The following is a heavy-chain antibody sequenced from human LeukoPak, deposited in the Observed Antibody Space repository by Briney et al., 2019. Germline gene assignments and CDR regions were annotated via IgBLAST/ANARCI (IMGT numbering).Heavy chain of an antibody. V-gene: IGHV1-2*02. J-gene: IGHJ4*02. Sequence: GASVKVSCKASGYAFTRHYMHWVRQAPGQGLEWMGWINPNSGGTNYAQKFQGRVTMTRDTSISTAYMELSRLRSDDTAVYYCARDHRIAAGDLLFDYWGQGTLVTVSS. CDR3: ARDHRIAAGDLLFDY. CDR2: INPNSGGT. D-gene: IGHD6-13*01. CDR1: GYAFTRHY.